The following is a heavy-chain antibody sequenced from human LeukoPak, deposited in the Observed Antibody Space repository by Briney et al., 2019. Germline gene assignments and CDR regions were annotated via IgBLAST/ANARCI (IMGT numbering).Heavy chain of an antibody. CDR1: GFTVSSNY. V-gene: IGHV3-66*01. CDR2: IYSGGST. Sequence: GGSLRLSCAASGFTVSSNYMSWVRQAPGKGLEWVSVIYSGGSTYYADSVKGRFTISRDDSKNTAYLQMNSLITEDTAVYFCTALGIAAAGMDYWGQGTLVTVSS. J-gene: IGHJ4*02. CDR3: TALGIAAAGMDY. D-gene: IGHD6-13*01.